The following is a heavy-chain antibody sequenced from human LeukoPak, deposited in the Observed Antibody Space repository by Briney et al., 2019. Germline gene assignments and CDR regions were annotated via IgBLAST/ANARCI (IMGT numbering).Heavy chain of an antibody. V-gene: IGHV1-46*01. CDR1: GYTFTSYY. CDR3: ARDRDINYFDY. D-gene: IGHD3-9*01. J-gene: IGHJ4*02. CDR2: INPSGGST. Sequence: ASVKVSCKTSGYTFTSYYIHWVRQAPGQGLEWMGIINPSGGSTSYAQKFQGRVTMTRDTSTSTVYMELSSLRSEDTAVYYCARDRDINYFDYWGQGTLVTVSS.